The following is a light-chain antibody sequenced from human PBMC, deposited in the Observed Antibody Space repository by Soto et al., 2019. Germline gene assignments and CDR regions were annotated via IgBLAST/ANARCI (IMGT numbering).Light chain of an antibody. CDR1: SSDVGGYNY. CDR2: DVS. Sequence: QSVLTQPXSVSGSPGQSVTISCTGTSSDVGGYNYVSWYQQHPGKAPKLMIYDVSKRPSGVPDRFSGSKSGXXAXXXISGXQXXDEADYYCXSYAGSYTPFVFGTGTXLTVL. J-gene: IGLJ1*01. CDR3: XSYAGSYTPFV. V-gene: IGLV2-11*01.